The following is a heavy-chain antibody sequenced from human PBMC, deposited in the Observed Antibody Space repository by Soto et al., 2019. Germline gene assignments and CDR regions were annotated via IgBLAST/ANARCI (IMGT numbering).Heavy chain of an antibody. CDR2: ISGGNDNS. CDR3: AKAQCSGGSCYCPVDY. J-gene: IGHJ4*02. Sequence: EVRLLQSGGGLVQPGGSLRLSCAASGFTFSTYAMGWVRQAPGEGLEWVSVISGGNDNSYYADSVKGRFSISRDSSNNTVYLQMNSLRVEDTALYYCAKAQCSGGSCYCPVDYWGQGTLVTVSS. CDR1: GFTFSTYA. D-gene: IGHD2-15*01. V-gene: IGHV3-23*01.